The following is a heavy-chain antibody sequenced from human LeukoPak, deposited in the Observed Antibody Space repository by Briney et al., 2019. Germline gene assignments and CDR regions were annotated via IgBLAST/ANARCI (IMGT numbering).Heavy chain of an antibody. CDR1: GYTFTSYY. D-gene: IGHD2-2*01. V-gene: IGHV1-46*01. Sequence: ASVKVSCKASGYTFTSYYMHWVRQAPGQGLEWMGIINPSGGRTSYAQKFQGRVTMTRDMSTSTVYMELSSLRSEDTAVYFCARGGSTIYQLLFLDWFDPWGQGTLVTVSS. J-gene: IGHJ5*02. CDR2: INPSGGRT. CDR3: ARGGSTIYQLLFLDWFDP.